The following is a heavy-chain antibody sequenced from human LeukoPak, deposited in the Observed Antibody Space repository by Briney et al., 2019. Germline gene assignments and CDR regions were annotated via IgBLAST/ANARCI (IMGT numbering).Heavy chain of an antibody. V-gene: IGHV4-61*02. D-gene: IGHD6-13*01. CDR1: GGSISSGSYY. CDR3: ASPAIAAAGTGFDY. Sequence: PSETLSLTCTVSGGSISSGSYYWSWIRQPAGKGLEWIGRIYTSGSTNYNPSLKSRVTISVDTSKNQFSLKLSSVTAADTAVYYCASPAIAAAGTGFDYWGQGTLVTVSS. CDR2: IYTSGST. J-gene: IGHJ4*02.